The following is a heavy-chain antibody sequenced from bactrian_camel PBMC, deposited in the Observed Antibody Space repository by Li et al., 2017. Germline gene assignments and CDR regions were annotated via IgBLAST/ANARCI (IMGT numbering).Heavy chain of an antibody. CDR3: AADSLDCYSGSWCYHY. V-gene: IGHV3S1*01. CDR1: GYTVSSGC. J-gene: IGHJ4*01. Sequence: VQLVESGGGSVQAGGSLRLSCVASGYTVSSGCMAWFRQAPGKGLEWVSTIQIEVDGRRTLYADSVKGRFTISRDNAENTLHLQMNSLKPDDTAVYYCAADSLDCYSGSWCYHYWGQGTQVTVS. CDR2: IQIEVDGRRT. D-gene: IGHD3*01.